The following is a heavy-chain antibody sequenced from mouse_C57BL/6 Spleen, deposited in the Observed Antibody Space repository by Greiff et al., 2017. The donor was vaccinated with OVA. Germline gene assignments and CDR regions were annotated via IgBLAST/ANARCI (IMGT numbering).Heavy chain of an antibody. CDR3: ARHYGYDWYFDV. CDR2: INPNNGGT. J-gene: IGHJ1*03. Sequence: EVQLQQSGPELVKPGASVKIPCKASGYTFTDYNMDWVKQSHGKSLEWIGDINPNNGGTIYNQKFKGKATLTVDKSYSTAYMKLRSLTSEDTAVYYCARHYGYDWYFDVWGTGTTVTVSS. D-gene: IGHD2-2*01. CDR1: GYTFTDYN. V-gene: IGHV1-18*01.